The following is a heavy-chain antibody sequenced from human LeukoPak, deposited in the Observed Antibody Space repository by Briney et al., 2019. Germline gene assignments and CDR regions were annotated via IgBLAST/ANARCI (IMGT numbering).Heavy chain of an antibody. CDR3: ARVFSSSWYLEAIDY. Sequence: GASVKVSCNSSVYTFTIYGISWLRQAPRQGLEWMGWISAYNGNTNYAQKLQGRVTMTTDTSTSTAYMELRSLRSDDTAVYYCARVFSSSWYLEAIDYWGQGTLVTVSS. D-gene: IGHD6-13*01. CDR1: VYTFTIYG. V-gene: IGHV1-18*01. CDR2: ISAYNGNT. J-gene: IGHJ4*02.